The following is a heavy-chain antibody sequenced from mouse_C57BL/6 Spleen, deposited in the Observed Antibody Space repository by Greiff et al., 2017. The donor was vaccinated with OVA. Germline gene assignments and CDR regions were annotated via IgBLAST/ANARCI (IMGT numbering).Heavy chain of an antibody. V-gene: IGHV1-26*01. CDR1: GYTFTDYY. J-gene: IGHJ3*01. CDR2: INPNNGGT. CDR3: ARSGVYGSSSWLAY. Sequence: EVQLQQSGPELVKPGASVKISCKASGYTFTDYYMNWVKQSHGKSLEWIGDINPNNGGTSYNQKFKGKATLTVDKSSSTAYMELRSLTSEDSAVYYCARSGVYGSSSWLAYWGQGTLVTVSA. D-gene: IGHD1-1*01.